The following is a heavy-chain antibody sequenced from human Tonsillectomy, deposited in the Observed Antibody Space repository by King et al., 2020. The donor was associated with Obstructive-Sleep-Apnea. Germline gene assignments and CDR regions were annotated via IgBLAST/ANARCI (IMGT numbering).Heavy chain of an antibody. D-gene: IGHD2-2*01. CDR1: GFTFSSYA. CDR3: AKDPYSPHCSSTSCPLPPTGYGMDV. V-gene: IGHV3-23*04. J-gene: IGHJ6*02. Sequence: VQLVESGGGLVQPGGSLRLSCAASGFTFSSYAMSWVRQAPGKGLEGVSAISGSGGSTYYADSVKGRFTISRDNSKNTLYLQMNSLRAEDTAVYYCAKDPYSPHCSSTSCPLPPTGYGMDVWGQGTTVTVSS. CDR2: ISGSGGST.